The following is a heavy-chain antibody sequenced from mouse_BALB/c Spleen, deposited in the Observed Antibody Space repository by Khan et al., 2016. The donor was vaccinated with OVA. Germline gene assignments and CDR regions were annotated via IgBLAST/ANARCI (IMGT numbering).Heavy chain of an antibody. CDR3: TRWSYWFAY. V-gene: IGHV1S22*01. CDR1: GYTFTSYW. J-gene: IGHJ3*01. D-gene: IGHD2-12*01. Sequence: LQQPGSELVRPGASVKLSCKASGYTFTSYWMHWVKQRPGQGLEWIGDIYPGSGSTNYDEKFKSKATLTVDTSSSTAYMQLSSLTSEDSVVYYFTRWSYWFAYWGQGTLVTVSA. CDR2: IYPGSGST.